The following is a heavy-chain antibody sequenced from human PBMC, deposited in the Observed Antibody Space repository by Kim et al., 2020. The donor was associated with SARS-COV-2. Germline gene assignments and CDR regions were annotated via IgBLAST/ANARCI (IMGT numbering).Heavy chain of an antibody. CDR3: ARDSGSVTNGRAFDI. V-gene: IGHV3-11*01. CDR1: GFTFSDYY. CDR2: ISSRSSSM. Sequence: GGSLRLSCAASGFTFSDYYMSWIRQAPGKGLEWISYISSRSSSMYYADSVKGRFTISRDNANNSLYLQMNNLKADDTAVYYCARDSGSVTNGRAFDIWGHGTQVTVSS. J-gene: IGHJ3*02. D-gene: IGHD4-17*01.